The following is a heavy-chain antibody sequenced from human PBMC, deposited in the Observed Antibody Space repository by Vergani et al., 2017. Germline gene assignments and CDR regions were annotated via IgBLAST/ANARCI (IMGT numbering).Heavy chain of an antibody. D-gene: IGHD6-13*01. Sequence: QVQLVESGGGVVQPGRSLRLSCAASGFTFSSYGMHWVRQAPGKGLEWVAVIWYDGSNKYYADSVKGRFTISRDNSKNTLYLQRNSLRAEDTAVYYCARVAAAGPFDYWGQGTLVTVSS. V-gene: IGHV3-33*01. CDR2: IWYDGSNK. J-gene: IGHJ4*02. CDR1: GFTFSSYG. CDR3: ARVAAAGPFDY.